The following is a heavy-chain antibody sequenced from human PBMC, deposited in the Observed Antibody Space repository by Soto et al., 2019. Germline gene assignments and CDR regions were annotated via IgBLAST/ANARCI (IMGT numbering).Heavy chain of an antibody. CDR3: AREPLYSSSSRAFDI. J-gene: IGHJ3*02. Sequence: PGGSLRLSCAASGFTFSSYGMNWVRQAPGKGLEWVSSISSSSSYIYYADSVKGRFTISRDNAKNSLYLQMNSLRAEDTAVYYCAREPLYSSSSRAFDIWGQGTMVTVSS. CDR1: GFTFSSYG. V-gene: IGHV3-21*01. D-gene: IGHD6-6*01. CDR2: ISSSSSYI.